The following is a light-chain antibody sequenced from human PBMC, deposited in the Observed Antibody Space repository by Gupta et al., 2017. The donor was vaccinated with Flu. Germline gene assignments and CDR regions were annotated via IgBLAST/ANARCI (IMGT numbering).Light chain of an antibody. Sequence: HSALTQPASVSGSPGQSITISCTGTSSYVGGYNYVSWYQQHPGKAPKLMIYAVSNRPSGVSNRFSGSKSGNTASLTISGLQAEDEADYYCSSYTSSSTLVFGGGTKLTVL. J-gene: IGLJ2*01. V-gene: IGLV2-14*01. CDR3: SSYTSSSTLV. CDR1: SSYVGGYNY. CDR2: AVS.